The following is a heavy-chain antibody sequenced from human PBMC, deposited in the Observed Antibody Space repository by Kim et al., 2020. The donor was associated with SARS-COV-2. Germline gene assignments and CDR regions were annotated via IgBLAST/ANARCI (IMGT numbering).Heavy chain of an antibody. Sequence: NYTPSRKSRVTISVDTSKNQFSLKLSSVTAADTAVYYCARGYFSGNWFDPWGQGTLVTVSS. CDR3: ARGYFSGNWFDP. D-gene: IGHD6-25*01. J-gene: IGHJ5*02. V-gene: IGHV4-59*09.